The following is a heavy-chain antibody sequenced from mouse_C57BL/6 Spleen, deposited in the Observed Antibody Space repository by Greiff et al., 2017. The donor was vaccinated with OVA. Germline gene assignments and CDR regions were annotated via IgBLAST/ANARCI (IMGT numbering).Heavy chain of an antibody. Sequence: VQLQQPGAELVKPGASVKMSCKASGYTFTSYWITWVKQRPGQGLEWIGDIYPGSGSTNYNEKFKSKATLTVDTSSSTAYMQLSSLTSEDSAVYYCARRDYDKGYYFDYWGQGTTLTVSS. CDR1: GYTFTSYW. CDR2: IYPGSGST. D-gene: IGHD2-4*01. CDR3: ARRDYDKGYYFDY. V-gene: IGHV1-55*01. J-gene: IGHJ2*01.